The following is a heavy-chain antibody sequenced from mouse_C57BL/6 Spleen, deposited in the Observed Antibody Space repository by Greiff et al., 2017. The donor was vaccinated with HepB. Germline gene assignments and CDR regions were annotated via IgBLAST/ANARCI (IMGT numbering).Heavy chain of an antibody. J-gene: IGHJ3*01. V-gene: IGHV1-54*01. D-gene: IGHD3-1*01. CDR3: ARSPDSAWFAY. CDR1: GYAFTNYL. Sequence: VQLQQSGAELVRPGTSVKVSCKASGYAFTNYLIEWVKQRPGQGLEWIGVINPGSGGTNYNEKFKGKATLTADKSSSTAYMQLSGLTSEDSAVYFCARSPDSAWFAYWGQGTLVTVSA. CDR2: INPGSGGT.